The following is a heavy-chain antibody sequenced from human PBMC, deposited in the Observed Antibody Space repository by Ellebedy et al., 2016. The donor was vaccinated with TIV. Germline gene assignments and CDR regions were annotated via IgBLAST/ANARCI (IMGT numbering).Heavy chain of an antibody. J-gene: IGHJ4*02. CDR3: ARTHRRGSSWTPFDY. V-gene: IGHV2-70*01. D-gene: IGHD6-13*01. CDR1: GFSLYTSGMC. Sequence: SGPTLVKPTQTLTLTCTFSGFSLYTSGMCVRWIRQPPGKALEWLALIDWDDDKFYNTSLKTRLSISKDTSKNQVVLAMGFMDPVDTATYYCARTHRRGSSWTPFDYWGQGTLVTVSS. CDR2: IDWDDDK.